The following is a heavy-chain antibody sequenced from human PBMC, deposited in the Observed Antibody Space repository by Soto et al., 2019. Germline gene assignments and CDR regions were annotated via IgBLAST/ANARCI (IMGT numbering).Heavy chain of an antibody. CDR3: ARVVGGYFYGMDV. J-gene: IGHJ6*02. V-gene: IGHV4-4*02. D-gene: IGHD2-2*01. CDR2: IYHSGST. CDR1: GGSISSSNW. Sequence: QVQLQESGPGLVKPSGTLSLTCAVSGGSISSSNWWSWVRQPPGKGLEWIGEIYHSGSTNYNPSLKSQGSITLDKSRKQFSRKLSSVTAADTAVYYCARVVGGYFYGMDVWGQGTTVLVSS.